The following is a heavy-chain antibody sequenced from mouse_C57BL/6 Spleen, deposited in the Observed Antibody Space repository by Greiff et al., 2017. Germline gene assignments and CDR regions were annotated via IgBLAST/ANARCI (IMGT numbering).Heavy chain of an antibody. CDR3: ARWGDYDNYAMDY. J-gene: IGHJ4*01. V-gene: IGHV1-42*01. D-gene: IGHD2-4*01. CDR2: INPSTGGT. Sequence: EVQRVESGPELVKPGASVKISCKASGYSFTGYYMNWVKQSPEKSLEWIGEINPSTGGTTYNQKFKAKATLTVDKSSSTAYMQLKSLTSEDSAVYYCARWGDYDNYAMDYWGQGTSVTVSS. CDR1: GYSFTGYY.